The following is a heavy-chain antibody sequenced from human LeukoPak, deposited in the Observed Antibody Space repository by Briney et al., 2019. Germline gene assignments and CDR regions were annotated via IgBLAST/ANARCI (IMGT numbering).Heavy chain of an antibody. J-gene: IGHJ3*02. Sequence: QPGRSLRLSCAASGFTFDDYAMHWVRQAPGKGLEWVSGISWNSGSIGYADSVKGRFTISRDNAKNSLYLQMNSLRAEDTALYYCAKDRRGRPRDAFDIWGQGTMVTVSS. CDR1: GFTFDDYA. CDR3: AKDRRGRPRDAFDI. D-gene: IGHD5-12*01. V-gene: IGHV3-9*01. CDR2: ISWNSGSI.